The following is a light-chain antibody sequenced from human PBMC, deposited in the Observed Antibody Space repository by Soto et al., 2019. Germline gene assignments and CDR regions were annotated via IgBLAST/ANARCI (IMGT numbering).Light chain of an antibody. Sequence: QSALTQSASVSGSPGQSITISCTGTSSDVGGYNYVSWYQQHPGKAPKLIIYDVSNRPSGVSNRFSGSKSGNTASLTISGLQAEDEADYYCSSYTSSSTPYVFGTGTKLTVL. CDR1: SSDVGGYNY. CDR2: DVS. V-gene: IGLV2-14*01. J-gene: IGLJ1*01. CDR3: SSYTSSSTPYV.